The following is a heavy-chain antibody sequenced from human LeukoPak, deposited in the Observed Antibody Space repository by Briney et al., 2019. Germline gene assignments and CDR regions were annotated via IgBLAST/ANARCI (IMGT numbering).Heavy chain of an antibody. J-gene: IGHJ5*02. CDR3: ARDLGLRGST. CDR2: MYGDMSDI. Sequence: GGSLRLSCDVSAFTVSDSWMHWVRHTPGKGLVWVSRMYGDMSDISYADSVKGRFTISRDNAKNTVYLQMNSLRGEDTAVYYCARDLGLRGSTWGQGTLVTVSS. D-gene: IGHD4-23*01. CDR1: AFTVSDSW. V-gene: IGHV3-74*01.